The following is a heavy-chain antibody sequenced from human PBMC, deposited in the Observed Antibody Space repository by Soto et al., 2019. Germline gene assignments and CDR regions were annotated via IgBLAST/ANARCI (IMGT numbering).Heavy chain of an antibody. J-gene: IGHJ6*02. CDR1: GFTFSSYS. D-gene: IGHD4-4*01. CDR2: ISSSSSTI. V-gene: IGHV3-48*02. CDR3: ATNSNYPWGYYYYGMDV. Sequence: GGSLRLSCAASGFTFSSYSMNWVRQAPGKGLEWVSYISSSSSTIYYADSVKGRFTISRDNAKNSLYLQMNSLRDEETAVYYCATNSNYPWGYYYYGMDVWGQGTTVTVSS.